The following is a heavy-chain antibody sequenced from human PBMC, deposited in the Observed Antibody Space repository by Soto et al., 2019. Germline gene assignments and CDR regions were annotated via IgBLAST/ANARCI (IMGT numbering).Heavy chain of an antibody. CDR3: ARERTPRSRPWEPLDY. J-gene: IGHJ4*02. Sequence: EVQLLESGGALVQPGGSLRLSCAASGFTFSNYDFHWVRQVTGKGLEWVSAINPAADTFYSGSVEGRFIISRYNAKISLYLQMNSLRVEDTALYYCARERTPRSRPWEPLDYWGQGTLVTVSS. D-gene: IGHD1-1*01. CDR2: INPAADT. V-gene: IGHV3-13*01. CDR1: GFTFSNYD.